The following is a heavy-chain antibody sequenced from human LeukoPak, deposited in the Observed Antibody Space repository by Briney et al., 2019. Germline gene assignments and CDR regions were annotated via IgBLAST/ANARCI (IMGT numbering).Heavy chain of an antibody. V-gene: IGHV1-69*13. J-gene: IGHJ4*02. D-gene: IGHD5-12*01. CDR2: IIPIFGTA. CDR1: GGTFSSYA. Sequence: ASVKVSCKASGGTFSSYAISWVRQAPGQGLEWMGGIIPIFGTANSAQKFQGRVTITADESTSTAYMELSSLRSEDTAVYYCARDHSGYGVFDYWGQGTLVTVSS. CDR3: ARDHSGYGVFDY.